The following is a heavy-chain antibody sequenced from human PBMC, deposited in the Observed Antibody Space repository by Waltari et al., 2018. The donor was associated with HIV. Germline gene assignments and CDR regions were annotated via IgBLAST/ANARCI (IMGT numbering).Heavy chain of an antibody. V-gene: IGHV1-8*01. Sequence: QVQLVQSGAEVTKPGASVKVSCKASGYTFTSYDINWVRQATGQGLEWMGWKKPDTCNTGVSQKFQGRATMTRNTAISTAYMALSSLRSEYTAVYYCARDCSGGSCRAFDIWGQGTMVTVSS. CDR2: KKPDTCNT. D-gene: IGHD2-15*01. CDR1: GYTFTSYD. CDR3: ARDCSGGSCRAFDI. J-gene: IGHJ3*02.